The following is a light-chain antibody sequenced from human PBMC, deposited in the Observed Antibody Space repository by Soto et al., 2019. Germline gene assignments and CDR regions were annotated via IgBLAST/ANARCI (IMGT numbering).Light chain of an antibody. CDR2: DAS. Sequence: AIPLTQSPSSLSASVGDRVTITCRASQGISSALAWYQQKPGKAPKLLIYDASSLESGVPSRFSGSGSGTDFTLTISSLQPEEFATYYCQQFNSYPPTFGQGTRLEIK. V-gene: IGKV1-13*02. J-gene: IGKJ5*01. CDR3: QQFNSYPPT. CDR1: QGISSA.